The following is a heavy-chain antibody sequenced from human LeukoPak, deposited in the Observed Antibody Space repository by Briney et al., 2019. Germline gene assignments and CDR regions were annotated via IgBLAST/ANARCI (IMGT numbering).Heavy chain of an antibody. V-gene: IGHV3-21*01. CDR3: ARSPRSYARALDY. J-gene: IGHJ4*02. CDR1: GFTFSSYS. D-gene: IGHD2-2*01. CDR2: ISSSSSYI. Sequence: GGSLRLSCAASGFTFSSYSMNWVRQAPGKGLEWVSSISSSSSYIYYADSVKGRFTISRDNSKNTLYLQMNSLRAEDTAVYYCARSPRSYARALDYWGQGTLVTVSS.